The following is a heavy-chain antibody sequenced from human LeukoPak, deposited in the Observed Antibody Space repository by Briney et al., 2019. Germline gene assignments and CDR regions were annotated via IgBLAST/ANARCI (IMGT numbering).Heavy chain of an antibody. J-gene: IGHJ5*02. D-gene: IGHD3-22*01. CDR1: GYTFTDYY. CDR2: INPNSGGT. CDR3: ARGVLAGYDSSGYPFYNWFDP. V-gene: IGHV1-2*02. Sequence: GASVTVSCKASGYTFTDYYMHWVRQAPGLGLEWMGWINPNSGGTNYAEKFQGRVTVTRDTSITTAYMELSRLRSDDTAIYYCARGVLAGYDSSGYPFYNWFDPWGQGTLVTVSS.